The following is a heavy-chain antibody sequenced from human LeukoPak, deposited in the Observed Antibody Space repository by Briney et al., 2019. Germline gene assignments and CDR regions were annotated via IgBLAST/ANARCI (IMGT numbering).Heavy chain of an antibody. Sequence: PGGSLRLSCAASGFIFSSYWMAWVRQAPGKGLEWVANIRQDGSELYYVDSVKGRFTISRDNAKRSLYLQMNSLRAEDTAVYYCARGGHGWFDPWGQGTLVTVSS. J-gene: IGHJ5*02. CDR3: ARGGHGWFDP. CDR2: IRQDGSEL. CDR1: GFIFSSYW. V-gene: IGHV3-7*05.